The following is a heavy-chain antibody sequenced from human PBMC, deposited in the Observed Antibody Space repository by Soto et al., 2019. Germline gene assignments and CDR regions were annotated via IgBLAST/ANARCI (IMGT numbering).Heavy chain of an antibody. CDR3: ARGGLRYFDWSNYYYMDV. J-gene: IGHJ6*03. CDR1: GFTFSSYG. D-gene: IGHD3-9*01. CDR2: IWYDGSNK. Sequence: QVQLVESGGGVVQPGRSLRLSCAASGFTFSSYGMHWVRQAPGKGLEWVAVIWYDGSNKYYADSVKGRFTISRDNSKNPLYRQMNSLRAEDTAVYYCARGGLRYFDWSNYYYMDVWGKGTTVTVSS. V-gene: IGHV3-33*01.